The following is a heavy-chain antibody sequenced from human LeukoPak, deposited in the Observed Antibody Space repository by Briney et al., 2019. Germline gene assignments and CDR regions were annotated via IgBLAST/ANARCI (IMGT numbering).Heavy chain of an antibody. CDR3: ARSTYYYDSSGYYDFDY. Sequence: PGESLKISCKGSGYSFTSYWIGWVRQMPGKGLEWMGIIYPGDSDTRYSPSFQGQVTISADKSIGTAYLQWSSLKASDTAMYYCARSTYYYDSSGYYDFDYWGQGTLVTVSS. V-gene: IGHV5-51*01. D-gene: IGHD3-22*01. CDR1: GYSFTSYW. J-gene: IGHJ4*01. CDR2: IYPGDSDT.